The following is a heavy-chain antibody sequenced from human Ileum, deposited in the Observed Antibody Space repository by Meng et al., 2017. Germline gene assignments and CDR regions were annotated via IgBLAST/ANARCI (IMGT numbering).Heavy chain of an antibody. CDR2: IYHTGGT. CDR1: GRSISISNW. CDR3: ARVRCASVSCYGDSYFDY. D-gene: IGHD2-15*01. J-gene: IGHJ4*02. V-gene: IGHV4-4*02. Sequence: QVQLQESGPGLVKPSGTLPLTCAVSGRSISISNWWTWVRQPPGKGLEWIGEIYHTGGTNYNPSLKRRVTISVDKSKNQFSLEVTSVTAADTAVYYCARVRCASVSCYGDSYFDYWGQGILVTVSS.